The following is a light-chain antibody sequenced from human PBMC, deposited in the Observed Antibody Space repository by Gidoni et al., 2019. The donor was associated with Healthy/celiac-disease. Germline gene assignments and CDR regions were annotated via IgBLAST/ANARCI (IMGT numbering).Light chain of an antibody. V-gene: IGKV3-11*01. CDR3: QQRSNRAALT. J-gene: IGKJ4*01. Sequence: ELVLTPSPATLSLSPGERATLSCRASPSVSSYLAWYQQKHGQAPTLLLYDASTRAPGLPARFSGSGSGTDVTLLISSREHDDFAVYYCQQRSNRAALTFGGGTKVEIK. CDR2: DAS. CDR1: PSVSSY.